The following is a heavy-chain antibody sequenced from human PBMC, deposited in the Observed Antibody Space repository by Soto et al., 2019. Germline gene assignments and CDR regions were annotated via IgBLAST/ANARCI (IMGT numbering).Heavy chain of an antibody. CDR3: AGRPEIHPR. CDR1: GGSTSSSDW. J-gene: IGHJ4*02. CDR2: IHRSGVT. V-gene: IGHV4-4*02. D-gene: IGHD1-26*01. Sequence: QVHLQESGPGLVKPSETLSLTCTISGGSTSSSDWWTWVRQPPGEGLEWIGEIHRSGVTNYNSSLKSRLTISRDQSRNQFSLSLTSVTAADAAVYLCAGRPEIHPRWGQGILVPVSS.